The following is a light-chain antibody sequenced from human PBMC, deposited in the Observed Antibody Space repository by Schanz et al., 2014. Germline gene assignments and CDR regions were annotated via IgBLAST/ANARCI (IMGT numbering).Light chain of an antibody. CDR2: DVH. CDR1: SSDVGGHDR. Sequence: QSALTQPPSASGSPGQSVTISCTGTSSDVGGHDRVSWYQQHPGKAPKLMIYDVHKRPSGVPDRFSGSKSGNTASLTVSGIQAEDESDYYCSSYAGSIDVFGTGTKLTVL. CDR3: SSYAGSIDV. J-gene: IGLJ1*01. V-gene: IGLV2-8*01.